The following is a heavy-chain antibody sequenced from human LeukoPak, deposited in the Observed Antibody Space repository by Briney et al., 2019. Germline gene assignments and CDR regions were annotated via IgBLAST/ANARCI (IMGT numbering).Heavy chain of an antibody. CDR2: INPNSGGT. CDR3: ARHPVRYFDWLLLSTLPNWFDP. J-gene: IGHJ5*02. V-gene: IGHV1-2*02. D-gene: IGHD3-9*01. CDR1: GYTFTGYY. Sequence: ASVTVSCKASGYTFTGYYMHWVRQAPGQGLEWMGWINPNSGGTNYAQKFQGRVTITRDTSISTAYMELSRLRSDDTAVYYCARHPVRYFDWLLLSTLPNWFDPWGQGTLVTVSS.